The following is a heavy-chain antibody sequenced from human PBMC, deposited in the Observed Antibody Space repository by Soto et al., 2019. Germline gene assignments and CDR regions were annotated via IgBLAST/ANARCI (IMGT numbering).Heavy chain of an antibody. CDR2: VNAGNDNT. CDR1: GYTFTNNV. Sequence: QVHLVQSGAEVKKPGASVKVSCRTSGYTFTNNVIHWVRQAPGQRLEWIGWVNAGNDNTKWSREFQGRLTLTKDTSATTAYMELSSLKPEDTAIYFCAREVPYGYSRFDYWGQGTLVTVSS. CDR3: AREVPYGYSRFDY. J-gene: IGHJ4*02. D-gene: IGHD5-18*01. V-gene: IGHV1-3*01.